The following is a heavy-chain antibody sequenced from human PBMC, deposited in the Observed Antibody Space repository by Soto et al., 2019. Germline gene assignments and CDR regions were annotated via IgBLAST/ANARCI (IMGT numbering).Heavy chain of an antibody. V-gene: IGHV3-21*01. CDR1: GFTFRSYS. CDR2: ISSDSDYI. CDR3: ARAVYCTSTSCYREFDY. J-gene: IGHJ4*02. Sequence: TGGSLRLSCAASGFTFRSYSMNWVRQAPGKGLGWVSAISSDSDYIYYADSVKGRFTISRDNAKNSLDLQMNSLRAEDSAVYYCARAVYCTSTSCYREFDYWGLGSLVTVSS. D-gene: IGHD2-2*01.